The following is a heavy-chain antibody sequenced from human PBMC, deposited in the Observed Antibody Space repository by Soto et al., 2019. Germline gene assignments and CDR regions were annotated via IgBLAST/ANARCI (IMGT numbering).Heavy chain of an antibody. D-gene: IGHD2-2*01. Sequence: GGSLRLSCAASGFTFSSYAMHWVRQAPGKGLEWVAVISYDGSNKYCADSVKGRFTISRDNSKNTLYLQMNSLRAEDTAVYYCARDLYSLVVVVPAAPLGFDPWGQGTLVTVSS. V-gene: IGHV3-30-3*01. CDR3: ARDLYSLVVVVPAAPLGFDP. CDR1: GFTFSSYA. CDR2: ISYDGSNK. J-gene: IGHJ5*02.